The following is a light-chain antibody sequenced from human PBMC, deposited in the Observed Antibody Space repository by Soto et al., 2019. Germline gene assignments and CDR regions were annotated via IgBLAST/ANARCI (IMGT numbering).Light chain of an antibody. V-gene: IGLV1-40*01. J-gene: IGLJ3*02. CDR1: SSNVGAGYE. Sequence: HSVLTQPPSVSGAPGQRITISCTGSSSNVGAGYEVHWYQQLPGTAPKLLIYDSINRPSGVPDRFSGSKSGTSASLAITGLQAEDEADYYCQSYDSSLSGAVFGGGTKVTVL. CDR3: QSYDSSLSGAV. CDR2: DSI.